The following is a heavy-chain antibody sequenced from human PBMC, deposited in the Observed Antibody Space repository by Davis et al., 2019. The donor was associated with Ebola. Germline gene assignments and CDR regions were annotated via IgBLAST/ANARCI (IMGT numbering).Heavy chain of an antibody. CDR3: ARHWGRSFDM. D-gene: IGHD7-27*01. J-gene: IGHJ3*02. Sequence: MPSETLSLTCAVYGASFSDHFWSWIRQPPGQGLEWIGEIHHSGSTKRNPSLRSRVTISPDTSKNQFSPKLSSVTAADTAVYYCARHWGRSFDMWGQGTVVTVSS. CDR1: GASFSDHF. CDR2: IHHSGST. V-gene: IGHV4-34*01.